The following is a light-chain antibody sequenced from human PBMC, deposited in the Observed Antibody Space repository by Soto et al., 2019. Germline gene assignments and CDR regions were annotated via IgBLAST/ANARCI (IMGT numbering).Light chain of an antibody. CDR1: SSDVGGYNY. Sequence: QSALTQPASVSGSPGQSITISCTGTSSDVGGYNYVYWYQQHPGKAPKLMIYEVSNRPSGVAFRFSGSKSGNTASLTISGLQAEDEGDYFCSSYTRSTTWLFGGGTKLTVL. V-gene: IGLV2-14*01. J-gene: IGLJ3*02. CDR2: EVS. CDR3: SSYTRSTTWL.